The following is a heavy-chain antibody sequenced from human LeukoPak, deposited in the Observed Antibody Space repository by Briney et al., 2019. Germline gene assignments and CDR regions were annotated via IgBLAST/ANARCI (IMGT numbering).Heavy chain of an antibody. CDR3: ARGPASYYFDY. CDR2: INPNSGGT. D-gene: IGHD6-6*01. Sequence: ASVKVSCKASGYTFTGYYMHWVRQAPGQGLEGMGRINPNSGGTNYEQKFQGRVTMTRDTSISTAYMELSRLRSDDTAVYYCARGPASYYFDYWGQGTLVTVSS. J-gene: IGHJ4*02. V-gene: IGHV1-2*06. CDR1: GYTFTGYY.